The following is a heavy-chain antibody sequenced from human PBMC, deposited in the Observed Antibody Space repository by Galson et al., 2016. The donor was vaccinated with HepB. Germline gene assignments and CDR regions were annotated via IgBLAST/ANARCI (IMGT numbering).Heavy chain of an antibody. D-gene: IGHD1-26*01. Sequence: QSGAEVKKPGESLRISCKGSGYSLTSYWISWVRQMPGKGLEWMGRIDPSDSYSNYSPSFQGHVTISADKSIITAYLQWSSLKASDTAMYYCARHRPLTGPAVGATSWPPRVGPFTPVDYWGQGTLVTVSS. CDR2: IDPSDSYS. CDR1: GYSLTSYW. V-gene: IGHV5-10-1*01. J-gene: IGHJ4*02. CDR3: ARHRPLTGPAVGATSWPPRVGPFTPVDY.